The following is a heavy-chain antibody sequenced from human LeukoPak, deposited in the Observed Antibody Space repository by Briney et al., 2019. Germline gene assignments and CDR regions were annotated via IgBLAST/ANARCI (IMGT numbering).Heavy chain of an antibody. CDR3: ARGRPHGNDY. V-gene: IGHV3-21*01. D-gene: IGHD4-23*01. CDR1: GFTFSSYT. J-gene: IGHJ4*02. CDR2: ISSSSSYI. Sequence: GGSLRLSCAASGFTFSSYTMNWVRQAPGKGLEWISSISSSSSYIYYADSVKGRFTISRDNAKNSLYLQMNSLRVEDTAVYYCARGRPHGNDYWGQGTLVTVSS.